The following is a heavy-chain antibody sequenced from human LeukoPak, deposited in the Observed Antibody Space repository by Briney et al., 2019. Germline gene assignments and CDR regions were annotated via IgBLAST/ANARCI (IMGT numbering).Heavy chain of an antibody. Sequence: SQTLSLTCAISGVSVSSDSAAWNRIRQSPSRGLEWLGRTYFRSQWYSDYAVSVRSRITINSETSKNQFSLHLNSVTPDDTAVYFCLREYTYGRFDYWGQGTLVTVSS. V-gene: IGHV6-1*01. CDR2: TYFRSQWYS. CDR1: GVSVSSDSAA. CDR3: LREYTYGRFDY. J-gene: IGHJ4*02. D-gene: IGHD5-18*01.